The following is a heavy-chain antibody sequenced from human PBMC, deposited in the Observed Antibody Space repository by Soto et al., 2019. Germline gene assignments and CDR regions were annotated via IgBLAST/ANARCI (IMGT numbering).Heavy chain of an antibody. D-gene: IGHD3-22*01. V-gene: IGHV1-69*13. CDR1: GGTFSSYA. CDR3: ATRGYYYDSSGYQGYYFDY. CDR2: IIPIFGTA. J-gene: IGHJ4*02. Sequence: SVKVSCKASGGTFSSYAISWVRQAPGQGLEWMGGIIPIFGTANYAQKFQGRVTITADESTSTAYMELSSLRSEDTAVYYCATRGYYYDSSGYQGYYFDYWGQGTLVTVSS.